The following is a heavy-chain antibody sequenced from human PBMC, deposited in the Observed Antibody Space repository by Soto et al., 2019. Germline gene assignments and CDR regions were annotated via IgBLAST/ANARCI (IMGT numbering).Heavy chain of an antibody. Sequence: GGSLRLSCAASGFTFSSYAMHWVRQAPGKGLEWVAVISYDGSNKYYADSVKGRFTISRDNSKNTLYLQMNSLRAEDTAVYYCARDVRSGREWSGPLDYWGQGTLVTVSS. CDR1: GFTFSSYA. V-gene: IGHV3-30-3*01. J-gene: IGHJ4*02. CDR2: ISYDGSNK. D-gene: IGHD3-3*01. CDR3: ARDVRSGREWSGPLDY.